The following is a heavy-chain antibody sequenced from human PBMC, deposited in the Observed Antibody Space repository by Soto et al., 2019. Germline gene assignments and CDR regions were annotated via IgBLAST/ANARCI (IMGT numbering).Heavy chain of an antibody. D-gene: IGHD4-4*01. V-gene: IGHV3-64D*06. CDR1: GFPFSRFA. CDR2: ISFNGGDT. J-gene: IGHJ4*02. CDR3: VKDGAVTFSGWFFDY. Sequence: GESLKISCSASGFPFSRFAIHWVRQAPGKGLVYVSGISFNGGDTYYADSVKGRFSISRDNSKNTVYLQMSSLRAEDTAVYYCVKDGAVTFSGWFFDYWGQGTPVTVS.